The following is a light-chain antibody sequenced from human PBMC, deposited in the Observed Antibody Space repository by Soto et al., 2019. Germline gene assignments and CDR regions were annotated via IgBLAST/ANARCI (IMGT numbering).Light chain of an antibody. Sequence: DIVMTQSPDSLAVSLGERATINCKSSQSVLFSSNNKNYLAWYQQKPGQPPKLLIYWASTRESGVPDRFSGSGSGKDFTLNNSSLQAEDVAVYYCQQYYSTPSFGQGTRLEI. CDR1: QSVLFSSNNKNY. CDR3: QQYYSTPS. CDR2: WAS. V-gene: IGKV4-1*01. J-gene: IGKJ5*01.